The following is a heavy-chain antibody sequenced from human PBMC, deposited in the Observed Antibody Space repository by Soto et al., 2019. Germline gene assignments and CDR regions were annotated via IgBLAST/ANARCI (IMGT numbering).Heavy chain of an antibody. V-gene: IGHV4-61*08. CDR1: GGSISGGVHS. D-gene: IGHD6-13*01. CDR2: IYYSGST. CDR3: ARRYSSSWDDAFDI. J-gene: IGHJ3*02. Sequence: ASETLSLTCTVSGGSISGGVHSWSWIRQPPGKGLEWIGYIYYSGSTNYNPSLKSRVTISVDTSKNQFSLKLSSVTAADTAVYYCARRYSSSWDDAFDIWGQGTMVTVS.